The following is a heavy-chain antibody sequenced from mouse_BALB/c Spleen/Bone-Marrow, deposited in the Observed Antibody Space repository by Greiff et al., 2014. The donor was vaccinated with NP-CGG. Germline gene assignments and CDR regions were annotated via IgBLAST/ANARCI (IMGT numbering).Heavy chain of an antibody. J-gene: IGHJ4*01. D-gene: IGHD1-1*01. CDR1: GDSITSGY. V-gene: IGHV3-8*02. Sequence: EVQVVESGPSLVKPSQTLSLTCSVTGDSITSGYWNWIRKFPGNKLEYMGYISYSGSTYYNPSLKSRISITRDTSKNQYYLQLNSVTTEDTATYYCARYTVVARGAMDYWGQGTSVTVSS. CDR3: ARYTVVARGAMDY. CDR2: ISYSGST.